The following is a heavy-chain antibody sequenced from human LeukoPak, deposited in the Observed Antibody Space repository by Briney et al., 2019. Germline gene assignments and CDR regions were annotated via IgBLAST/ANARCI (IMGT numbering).Heavy chain of an antibody. CDR2: INPSGGST. V-gene: IGHV1-46*01. J-gene: IGHJ5*02. Sequence: ASVTVSCTASGYTFTIYYMHWVRQAPGQGLEWMGIINPSGGSTSYAQKFQGRVTMTRDTSTSTVYMELSSLRSEDTAVYYCARDLLAYYYDSSNWFNPWGQGTLVTVSS. D-gene: IGHD3-22*01. CDR3: ARDLLAYYYDSSNWFNP. CDR1: GYTFTIYY.